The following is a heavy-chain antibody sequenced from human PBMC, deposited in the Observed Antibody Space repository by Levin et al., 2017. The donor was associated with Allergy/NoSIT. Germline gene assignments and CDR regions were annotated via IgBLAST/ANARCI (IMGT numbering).Heavy chain of an antibody. CDR1: GFTFSSYE. Sequence: SCAASGFTFSSYEMNWVRRAPGKGLEWVSYISSTGSTIYSAGSVKGRFTISRDNAKNSLYLHMNSLRAEDTAVYYCARQLGNFWSGYNYFDYWGQGTLVTVSS. V-gene: IGHV3-48*03. CDR2: ISSTGSTI. J-gene: IGHJ4*02. D-gene: IGHD3-3*01. CDR3: ARQLGNFWSGYNYFDY.